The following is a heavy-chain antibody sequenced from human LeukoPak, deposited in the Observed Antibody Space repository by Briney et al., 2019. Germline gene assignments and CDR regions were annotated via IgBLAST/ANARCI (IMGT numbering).Heavy chain of an antibody. D-gene: IGHD7-27*01. V-gene: IGHV3-48*04. J-gene: IGHJ4*02. CDR3: ARDQAGEERDY. Sequence: PGGSLRLSCAASGFTFSSYSMNWFRQAPGMRLEWIAYIRSSSSNMNYADPVKGRFTISRDDAKNSLYLQMNSLRVEDTAVYYCARDQAGEERDYWGQGTLVTVSS. CDR1: GFTFSSYS. CDR2: IRSSSSNM.